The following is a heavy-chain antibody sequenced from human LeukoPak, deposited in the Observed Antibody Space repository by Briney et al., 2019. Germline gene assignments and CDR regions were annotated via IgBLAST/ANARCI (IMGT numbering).Heavy chain of an antibody. Sequence: PGGSLRLSCAASGFTFSSYAMHWVRQAPGKGLEWVAVISYDGSNKYYADSVKGRFTISRDNSKNTLYLQMNSLRAEDTAVYYCARARSITMIVVAEGGAFDIWGQGTMVTVSS. CDR3: ARARSITMIVVAEGGAFDI. CDR2: ISYDGSNK. J-gene: IGHJ3*02. D-gene: IGHD3-22*01. V-gene: IGHV3-30-3*01. CDR1: GFTFSSYA.